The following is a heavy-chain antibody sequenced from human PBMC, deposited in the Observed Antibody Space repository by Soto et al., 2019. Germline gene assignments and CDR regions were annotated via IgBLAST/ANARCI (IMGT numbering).Heavy chain of an antibody. Sequence: SSETLSLTCAVYGGSFSGYYWSWIRQPPGKGLEWIGEINHSGSTNYNPSLKSRVTISVDTSKNQFSLKLSSVTAADTAVYYCARANVDTAMVPFDYWGQGTLVTVSS. V-gene: IGHV4-34*01. CDR2: INHSGST. CDR1: GGSFSGYY. CDR3: ARANVDTAMVPFDY. D-gene: IGHD5-18*01. J-gene: IGHJ4*02.